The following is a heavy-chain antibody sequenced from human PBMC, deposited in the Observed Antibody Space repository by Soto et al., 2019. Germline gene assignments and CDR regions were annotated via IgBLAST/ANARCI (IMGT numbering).Heavy chain of an antibody. V-gene: IGHV4-30-4*08. Sequence: KPSETLSVTCTVSGGSIRSGGYNWSWIRQLPGKGLEWIGYIFHTGNTYYNPSLKSRVTISVDTSKNQVSLKLNSVTAADTAVYYCARGIYSTSSFFDSWGHGTLVTVSS. CDR1: GGSIRSGGYN. CDR2: IFHTGNT. CDR3: ARGIYSTSSFFDS. D-gene: IGHD6-6*01. J-gene: IGHJ4*01.